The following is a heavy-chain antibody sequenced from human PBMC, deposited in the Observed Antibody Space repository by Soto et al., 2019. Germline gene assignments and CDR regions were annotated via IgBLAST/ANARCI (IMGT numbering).Heavy chain of an antibody. V-gene: IGHV4-31*03. CDR3: AREGRPGVTHGDYYYYYGMDV. D-gene: IGHD2-21*02. CDR1: GGSISSGGYY. J-gene: IGHJ6*02. Sequence: PSETLSLTCTVSGGSISSGGYYWSWIRQHPGKGLEWIGYIYYSGSTYYNPSLKSRVTISVDTSKNQFSLKLSSVTAADTAVYYCAREGRPGVTHGDYYYYYGMDVWGQGTTVTVSS. CDR2: IYYSGST.